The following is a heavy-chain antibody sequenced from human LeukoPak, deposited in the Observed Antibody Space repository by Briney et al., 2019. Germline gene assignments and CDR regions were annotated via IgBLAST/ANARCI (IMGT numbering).Heavy chain of an antibody. CDR2: IYYSGST. V-gene: IGHV4-59*01. Sequence: SETLSLTCTVSGGSISSYYWSWIRQPPGKGLEWIGYIYYSGSTNYNPSLKSRVTISVDTSKNQFSLKLSSVTAADTAVYYCATSLDSSGYWDAFDIWGQGTMVTVPS. J-gene: IGHJ3*02. CDR1: GGSISSYY. D-gene: IGHD3-22*01. CDR3: ATSLDSSGYWDAFDI.